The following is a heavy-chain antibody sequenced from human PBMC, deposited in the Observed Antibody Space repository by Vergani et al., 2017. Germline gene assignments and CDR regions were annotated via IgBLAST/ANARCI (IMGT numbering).Heavy chain of an antibody. CDR2: INPSGGHT. D-gene: IGHD3-9*01. Sequence: QVQVVQSGAEVKKSGASVKVSCKTSGYTFSNYYMHWVRQAPGQGLEWMGIINPSGGHTYYAQKFLGRVTMTRDTSTGTVYMELSSLRSKDTAIYYCARGDYGILTGYRYWGQGTLVTVSA. V-gene: IGHV1-46*03. CDR3: ARGDYGILTGYRY. J-gene: IGHJ4*02. CDR1: GYTFSNYY.